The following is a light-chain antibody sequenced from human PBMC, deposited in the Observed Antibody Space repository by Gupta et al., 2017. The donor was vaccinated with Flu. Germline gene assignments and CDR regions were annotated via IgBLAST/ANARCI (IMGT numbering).Light chain of an antibody. CDR3: QQGKNYPNT. Sequence: STLPPCGRERVTITWRASHELSHSLAWFQQTPENAPNCLISASSRAESRLPSRFSGSGSGTYFTLTISSLPPEDLANYWCQQGKNYPNTFGRGTTVEIK. CDR1: HELSHS. V-gene: IGKV1-16*01. CDR2: ASS. J-gene: IGKJ4*01.